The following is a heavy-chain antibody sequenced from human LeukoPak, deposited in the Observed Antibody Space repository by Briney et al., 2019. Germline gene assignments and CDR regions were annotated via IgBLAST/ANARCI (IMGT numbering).Heavy chain of an antibody. CDR3: ARVGGAQTSQRQGHVWWLPTPDYYYYYGMDV. CDR2: IWYDGSNR. D-gene: IGHD5-12*01. V-gene: IGHV3-33*01. CDR1: GFTFSSYG. J-gene: IGHJ6*02. Sequence: PGRSLRLSCAASGFTFSSYGMHWVRQAPGKGLEWVAVIWYDGSNRYYADSVKGRFTISRDNSKNTLYLQMNSLRAEDTAVYYCARVGGAQTSQRQGHVWWLPTPDYYYYYGMDVWGQGTTVTVSS.